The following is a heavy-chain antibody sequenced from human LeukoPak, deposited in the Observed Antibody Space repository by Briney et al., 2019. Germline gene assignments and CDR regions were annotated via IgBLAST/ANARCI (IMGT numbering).Heavy chain of an antibody. D-gene: IGHD4-17*01. CDR1: GYTFTNYY. Sequence: ASVKVSCKASGYTFTNYYMHWVRQAPGQGLEWMGIINPSDGSTNYAQQFQGRVTMTRDTSTSTVYMDLSSLRSEDTAVYYCRNQLRGDAFDIWGQGTMVTVSS. CDR3: RNQLRGDAFDI. V-gene: IGHV1-46*01. J-gene: IGHJ3*02. CDR2: INPSDGST.